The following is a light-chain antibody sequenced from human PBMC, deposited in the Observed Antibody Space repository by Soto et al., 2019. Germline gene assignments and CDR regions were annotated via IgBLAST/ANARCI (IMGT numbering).Light chain of an antibody. V-gene: IGKV1-33*01. CDR1: HDIKKY. J-gene: IGKJ5*01. CDR3: HRYVSLPPT. Sequence: DIQMTQSPSSLSASVGDRVTITCQASHDIKKYLNWYQEKPGKAAKHLIYDASTMQTGVPSRLSGSGSGTRFTFTISSLQPKDIASYYCHRYVSLPPTFREGTRLDIK. CDR2: DAS.